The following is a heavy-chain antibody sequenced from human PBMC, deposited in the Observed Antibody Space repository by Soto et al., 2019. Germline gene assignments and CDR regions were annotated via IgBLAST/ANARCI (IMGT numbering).Heavy chain of an antibody. CDR3: AKGRYDFWSGYLGYYYGMDV. J-gene: IGHJ6*02. CDR1: GFTFSSYG. CDR2: ISYDGSNK. V-gene: IGHV3-30*18. Sequence: GGSLRLSCAASGFTFSSYGMHWVRQAPGKGLEWVAVISYDGSNKYYADSVKGRFTISRDNSKNTLYLQMNSLRAEDTAVYYCAKGRYDFWSGYLGYYYGMDVWGQGTTVTVSS. D-gene: IGHD3-3*01.